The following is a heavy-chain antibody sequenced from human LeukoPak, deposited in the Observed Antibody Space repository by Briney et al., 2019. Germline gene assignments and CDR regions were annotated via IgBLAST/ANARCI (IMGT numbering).Heavy chain of an antibody. Sequence: PGGSLRLSCAASGFTFSSYWMSWFRQAPGKGLEWVGFIRSKAYGGTTEYAASVKGRFTISRDDSKSIAYLQMNSLKTEDTAVYYCTRVAQDSSSWYWGAPWGQGTLVTVSS. CDR2: IRSKAYGGTT. J-gene: IGHJ4*02. V-gene: IGHV3-49*03. CDR1: GFTFSSYW. CDR3: TRVAQDSSSWYWGAP. D-gene: IGHD6-13*01.